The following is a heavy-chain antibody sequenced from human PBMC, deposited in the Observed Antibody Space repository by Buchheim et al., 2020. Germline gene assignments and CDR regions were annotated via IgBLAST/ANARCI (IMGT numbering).Heavy chain of an antibody. J-gene: IGHJ4*02. V-gene: IGHV3-11*01. D-gene: IGHD3-3*01. CDR1: GFTFSDYY. CDR3: ARADLLNYDFWSATAGLDFDY. CDR2: ISSSGSTI. Sequence: QVQLVESGGGLVKPGGSLRLSCAASGFTFSDYYMSWIRQAPGKGLEWVSYISSSGSTIYYADSVKGRFTISRDNAKNSLYLQMNSLRAEDTAVYYCARADLLNYDFWSATAGLDFDYWGQGTL.